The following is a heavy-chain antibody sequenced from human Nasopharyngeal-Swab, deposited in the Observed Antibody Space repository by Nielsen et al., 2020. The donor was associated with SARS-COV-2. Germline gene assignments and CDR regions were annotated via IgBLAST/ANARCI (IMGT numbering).Heavy chain of an antibody. V-gene: IGHV5-51*01. CDR3: ARPGSAAASPFDY. D-gene: IGHD6-13*01. J-gene: IGHJ4*02. CDR2: IYPGDSDT. Sequence: GGSLRLSCKVSGYSFTNYWIAWVRQMPGKGLEWMGIIYPGDSDTTYSPSFQGQVTISADKSISTAYLQWNSLKASDTAMYYCARPGSAAASPFDYWGQGTLVTVSS. CDR1: GYSFTNYW.